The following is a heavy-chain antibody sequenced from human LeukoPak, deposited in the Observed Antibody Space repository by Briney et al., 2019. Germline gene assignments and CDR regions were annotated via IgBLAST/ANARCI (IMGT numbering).Heavy chain of an antibody. CDR1: GYTFTGYY. Sequence: ASVKVSCKASGYTFTGYYMHWVRQAPGQGLEWMGRINPNSGGTNYAQKFQGRVTMTRDTSISTAYMELSRLRSDDTAVYYCARDRGRVPAAILHWYFDLWGRGTLVTVSS. J-gene: IGHJ2*01. CDR2: INPNSGGT. V-gene: IGHV1-2*06. D-gene: IGHD2-2*01. CDR3: ARDRGRVPAAILHWYFDL.